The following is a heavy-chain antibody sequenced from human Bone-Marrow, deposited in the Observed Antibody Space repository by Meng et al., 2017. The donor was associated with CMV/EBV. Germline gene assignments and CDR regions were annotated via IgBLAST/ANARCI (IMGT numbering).Heavy chain of an antibody. CDR3: ARAAKSIAARPSYYYGMDA. J-gene: IGHJ6*02. CDR1: GGTFSSYT. Sequence: SVKVSCKASGGTFSSYTISWVRQAPGQGLEWMGRIIPILGIANYAQKFQGRVTITADKSTSTAYMELSSLRSEDTAVYYCARAAKSIAARPSYYYGMDAWGQGTTVTVSS. D-gene: IGHD6-6*01. V-gene: IGHV1-69*02. CDR2: IIPILGIA.